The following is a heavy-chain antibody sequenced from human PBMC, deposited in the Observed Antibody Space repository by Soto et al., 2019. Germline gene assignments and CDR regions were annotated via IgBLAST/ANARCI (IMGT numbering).Heavy chain of an antibody. Sequence: GASVKVSCKASGYTFTSYGISWVRQAPGQGLEWMGWISAYNGNTNYAQKLQGRVTMTTDTSTSTAYMELRSLRSDDTAVYYCARERGILLWFGDPMRYYYGMDVWGQGTTVTVSS. CDR3: ARERGILLWFGDPMRYYYGMDV. CDR2: ISAYNGNT. CDR1: GYTFTSYG. D-gene: IGHD3-10*01. V-gene: IGHV1-18*01. J-gene: IGHJ6*02.